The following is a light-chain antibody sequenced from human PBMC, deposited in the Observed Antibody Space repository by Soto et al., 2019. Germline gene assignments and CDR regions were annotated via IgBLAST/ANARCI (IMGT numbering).Light chain of an antibody. CDR1: SSDVGGYNY. V-gene: IGLV2-14*01. Sequence: LTQPASVSGSTGQSITISCTGTSSDVGGYNYVSWYQQHPGKAPKLMIYDVSNRPSGVSNRFSGSKSGNTASLTISGLQAEDEADYYCSSYTSSSTLYVFGTGTKVTVL. J-gene: IGLJ1*01. CDR3: SSYTSSSTLYV. CDR2: DVS.